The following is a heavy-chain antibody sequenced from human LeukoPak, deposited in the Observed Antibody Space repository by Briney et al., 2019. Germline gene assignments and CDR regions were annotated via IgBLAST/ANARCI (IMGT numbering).Heavy chain of an antibody. V-gene: IGHV4-59*01. CDR2: IYYSGST. Sequence: SEALSLTCTVSGGSISSYYWSWIRQPPGKGLEWIGYIYYSGSTNYNPSLKSRVTISVDTSKNQFSLKLSSVTAADTAVYYCARDLGGYGDYGSNWFDPWGQGTLVTVSS. CDR1: GGSISSYY. J-gene: IGHJ5*02. D-gene: IGHD4-17*01. CDR3: ARDLGGYGDYGSNWFDP.